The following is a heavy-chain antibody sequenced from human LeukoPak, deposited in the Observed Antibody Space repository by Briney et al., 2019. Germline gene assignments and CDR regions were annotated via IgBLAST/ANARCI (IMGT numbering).Heavy chain of an antibody. D-gene: IGHD2-2*01. CDR2: ISSSSSYI. CDR1: GFTFSSYS. Sequence: GGSLRLSCAASGFTFSSYSMNWVRQAPGKGLEWVSSISSSSSYIYYADSVKGRFTISRDNAKNSLYLQMNSLRAEDTAVYYCARAIVVPATHFDYWGQGTLVTVSS. V-gene: IGHV3-21*01. CDR3: ARAIVVPATHFDY. J-gene: IGHJ4*02.